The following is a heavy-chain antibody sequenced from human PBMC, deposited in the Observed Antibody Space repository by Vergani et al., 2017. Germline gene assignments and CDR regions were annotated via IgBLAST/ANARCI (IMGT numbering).Heavy chain of an antibody. D-gene: IGHD4-23*01. V-gene: IGHV1-2*02. CDR3: ARVHDYGGNSLGY. CDR1: GYTFTGYF. Sequence: QLVQSGPEVKKPGTSVKVSCKASGYTFTGYFMHWVRQAPGQGLEWMGWINPNSGGTNYAQKFQGRVTMTRDTSISTAYMELSRLRSDDTAVYYCARVHDYGGNSLGYWGQGTLVTVSS. CDR2: INPNSGGT. J-gene: IGHJ4*02.